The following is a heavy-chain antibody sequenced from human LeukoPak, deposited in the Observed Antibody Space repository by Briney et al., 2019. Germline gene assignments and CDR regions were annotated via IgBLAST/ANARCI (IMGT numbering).Heavy chain of an antibody. V-gene: IGHV4-59*01. CDR1: RGSISSYY. J-gene: IGHJ5*02. CDR3: ARGRYYYDSSGYPYNWFDP. Sequence: SETLSLTCIVPRGSISSYYWSWIRQPPGKGLEWIGYLYHGGSTNYNPSLKSRVTISGDTSKNHFSLNLSSVTAADTAMYYCARGRYYYDSSGYPYNWFDPWGQGTLVTVSS. CDR2: LYHGGST. D-gene: IGHD3-22*01.